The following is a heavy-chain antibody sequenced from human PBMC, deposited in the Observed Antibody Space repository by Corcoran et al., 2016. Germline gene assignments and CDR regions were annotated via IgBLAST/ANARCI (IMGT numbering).Heavy chain of an antibody. CDR2: IIPIFGTA. V-gene: IGHV1-69*06. Sequence: QVQLVQSGAEVKKPGSSVKVSCKASGGTFSSYAISWVRQAPGQGLEWMGGIIPIFGTANYAQKFQGRVTITADKSTSTAYMELSSLRSEDTAVYYCARVNTTRRGYSYGRTYYYYGMDVWGQGTTVTVSS. CDR3: ARVNTTRRGYSYGRTYYYYGMDV. D-gene: IGHD5-18*01. J-gene: IGHJ6*02. CDR1: GGTFSSYA.